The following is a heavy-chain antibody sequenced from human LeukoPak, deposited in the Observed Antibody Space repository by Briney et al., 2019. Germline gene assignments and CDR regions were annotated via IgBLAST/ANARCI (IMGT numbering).Heavy chain of an antibody. D-gene: IGHD1-26*01. CDR2: INPNSGGT. CDR1: GYTFTNYG. J-gene: IGHJ4*02. Sequence: ASVKVSCKTSGYTFTNYGINWVRQAPGQGLEWMGWINPNSGGTNYAQKFQGRVTMTRDTSISTAYMELSRLRSDDTAVYYCASRGSYSNPDYWGQGTLVTVSS. CDR3: ASRGSYSNPDY. V-gene: IGHV1-2*02.